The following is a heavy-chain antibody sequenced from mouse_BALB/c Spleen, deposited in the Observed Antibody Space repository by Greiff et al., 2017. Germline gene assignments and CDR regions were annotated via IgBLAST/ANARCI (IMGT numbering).Heavy chain of an antibody. CDR3: ARYGYEYYYAMDY. CDR1: GFTFTDYY. V-gene: IGHV7-3*02. Sequence: EVMLVESGGGLVQPGGSLRLSCATSGFTFTDYYMSWVRQPPGKALEWLGFIRNKANGYTTEYSASVKGRFTISRDNSQSILYLQMNTLRAEDSATYYCARYGYEYYYAMDYWGQGTSVTVSS. J-gene: IGHJ4*01. CDR2: IRNKANGYTT. D-gene: IGHD2-2*01.